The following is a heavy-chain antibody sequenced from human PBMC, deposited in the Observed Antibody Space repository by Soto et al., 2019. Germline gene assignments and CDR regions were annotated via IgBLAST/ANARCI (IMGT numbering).Heavy chain of an antibody. CDR1: GFTFSSYW. V-gene: IGHV3-7*05. J-gene: IGHJ4*02. Sequence: EVQLVESGGGLVQYGGSLRLSCAASGFTFSSYWMSWVRQGPGKGPEWVANIKQDGSEIYYVDSVKGRFTISRDNAKSSLYLQMTSLRAEDTAVYHCAKSLSAIPGDSWGQGPLVTVSA. CDR3: AKSLSAIPGDS. CDR2: IKQDGSEI. D-gene: IGHD2-2*01.